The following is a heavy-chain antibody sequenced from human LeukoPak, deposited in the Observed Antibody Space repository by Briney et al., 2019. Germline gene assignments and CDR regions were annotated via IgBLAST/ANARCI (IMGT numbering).Heavy chain of an antibody. J-gene: IGHJ4*02. CDR1: GFNFSSYA. D-gene: IGHD6-19*01. CDR2: ISGSYGIT. CDR3: ARHSSAWSLFDY. Sequence: GGSLRLSCAASGFNFSSYAMSWVRQAPGKWLEWASAISGSYGITYFADSVKGRFTISRDNSKNTLYLQMNSLRVEDTAVYYCARHSSAWSLFDYWGQGTLVTVSS. V-gene: IGHV3-23*01.